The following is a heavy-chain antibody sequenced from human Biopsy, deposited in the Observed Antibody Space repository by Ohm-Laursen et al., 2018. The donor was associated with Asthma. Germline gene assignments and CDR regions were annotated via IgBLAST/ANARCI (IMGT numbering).Heavy chain of an antibody. Sequence: SLRLSCAASGFTFTDYWMHWVRQAPGKGLVWVSRINVEGTTTNYADSVKGRFTISRDNAKNTLYLQMNSLREEDTAVYYRVRDGTDDAFDIWGQGTVVSVSS. CDR3: VRDGTDDAFDI. V-gene: IGHV3-74*01. J-gene: IGHJ3*02. D-gene: IGHD1-1*01. CDR2: INVEGTTT. CDR1: GFTFTDYW.